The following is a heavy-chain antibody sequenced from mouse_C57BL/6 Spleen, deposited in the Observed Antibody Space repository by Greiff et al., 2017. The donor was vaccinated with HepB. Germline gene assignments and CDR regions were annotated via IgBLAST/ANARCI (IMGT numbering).Heavy chain of an antibody. J-gene: IGHJ3*01. V-gene: IGHV1-55*01. Sequence: QVQLQQSGAELVKPGASVKMSCKASGYTFTSYWITWVKQRPGQGLEWIGDIYPGSGSTNYNEKFKSKATLTVDTSSSTAYMQLSSLTSEDSAVYYCARGGPYYGSSYGFAYWGQGTLVTVSA. CDR1: GYTFTSYW. D-gene: IGHD1-1*01. CDR2: IYPGSGST. CDR3: ARGGPYYGSSYGFAY.